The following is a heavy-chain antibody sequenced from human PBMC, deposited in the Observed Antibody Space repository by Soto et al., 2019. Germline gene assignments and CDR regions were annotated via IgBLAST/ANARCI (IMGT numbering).Heavy chain of an antibody. CDR3: ARDREYYDSSGLYFDY. Sequence: SETLSLTCSVSGGSISDYYWILIRQPPGKGLEWIGYTYYGWNTNYNPSLKSRVTISVDTSKNQFSLKLISVTAADTAVYYCARDREYYDSSGLYFDYWGQGTLVTVSS. CDR2: TYYGWNT. D-gene: IGHD3-22*01. CDR1: GGSISDYY. J-gene: IGHJ4*02. V-gene: IGHV4-59*01.